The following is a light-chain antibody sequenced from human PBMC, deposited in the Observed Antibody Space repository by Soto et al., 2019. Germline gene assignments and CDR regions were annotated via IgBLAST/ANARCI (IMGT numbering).Light chain of an antibody. CDR2: KSS. J-gene: IGKJ1*01. Sequence: DIQLTQSPYTLSASVGDRVTISCRASQTISSWLAWYQQKPGKAPNLLIYKSSNLESRVPSRFSGSGSGTEFTLTISSLEPDGFATYYCQYYNDYCWTFGQGTKVEIK. V-gene: IGKV1-5*03. CDR1: QTISSW. CDR3: QYYNDYCWT.